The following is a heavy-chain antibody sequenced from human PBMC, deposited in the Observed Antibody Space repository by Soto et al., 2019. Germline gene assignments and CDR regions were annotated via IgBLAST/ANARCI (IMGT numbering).Heavy chain of an antibody. D-gene: IGHD4-17*01. J-gene: IGHJ4*02. Sequence: QVHLVESGGGVVQPGRSLRLSCAASGFSFSGFAMHWVRQAPGKGLEWVALISSAGSKKSYADSVKGRFTISRDNSKNTMNLQMNSLRPEDTAVYYCATATSHDYGDFCFTFDYWGQGILVTVSS. CDR3: ATATSHDYGDFCFTFDY. V-gene: IGHV3-30-3*01. CDR1: GFSFSGFA. CDR2: ISSAGSKK.